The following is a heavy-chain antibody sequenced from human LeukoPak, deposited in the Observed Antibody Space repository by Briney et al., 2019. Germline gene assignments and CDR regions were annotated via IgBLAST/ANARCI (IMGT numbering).Heavy chain of an antibody. CDR3: ARWSGSGYYYVFDY. V-gene: IGHV4-34*01. CDR2: INHSGST. J-gene: IGHJ4*02. Sequence: SETLSLTCAVYGGSFSGYYWSWIRQPPGKGLEWIGEINHSGSTNYNPSLKSRVTISVDTSKNQFSLKLSSVTAADTAVYYCARWSGSGYYYVFDYWAREPWSPSPQ. D-gene: IGHD3-22*01. CDR1: GGSFSGYY.